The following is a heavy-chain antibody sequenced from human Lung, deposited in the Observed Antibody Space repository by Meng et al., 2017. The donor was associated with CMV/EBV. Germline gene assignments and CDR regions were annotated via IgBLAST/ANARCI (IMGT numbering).Heavy chain of an antibody. CDR2: IWYDGSEK. D-gene: IGHD1-26*01. CDR3: EKGAVSVGSIHFDY. Sequence: GGSLRLXXAASGFIFSSYGMHWVRQAPGKGLEWVAVIWYDGSEKYYADSVKGRFIISRDNYRNMLYLQMSSLRAEDTAVYYCEKGAVSVGSIHFDYWGQGTLVTVSS. J-gene: IGHJ4*02. CDR1: GFIFSSYG. V-gene: IGHV3-33*06.